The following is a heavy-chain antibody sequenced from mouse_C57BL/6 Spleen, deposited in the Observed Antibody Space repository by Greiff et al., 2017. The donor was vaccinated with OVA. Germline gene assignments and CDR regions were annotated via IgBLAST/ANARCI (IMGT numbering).Heavy chain of an antibody. J-gene: IGHJ3*01. Sequence: EVKLVESGGGLVQPGGSMKLSCAASGFTFSDAWMDWVRQSPEKGLEWVAEIRNKANNHATYYAESVKGRFTISRDDSKSSVYLQMNSLRAEDTGIYYCTRSLITTVVATPFAYWGQGTLVTVSA. V-gene: IGHV6-6*01. CDR2: IRNKANNHAT. D-gene: IGHD1-1*01. CDR1: GFTFSDAW. CDR3: TRSLITTVVATPFAY.